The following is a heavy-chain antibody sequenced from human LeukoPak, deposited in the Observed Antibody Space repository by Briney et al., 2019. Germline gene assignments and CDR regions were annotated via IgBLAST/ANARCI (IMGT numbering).Heavy chain of an antibody. CDR1: GFTFSRYS. CDR3: AKYTPDWYFDL. J-gene: IGHJ2*01. Sequence: GGSLRLSFAASGFTFSRYSMHWVRQAPGKGLAWVAVISFDGKTQVYGDSVKGRFTISRDNSNNTLYLQMNSLKPEDSTVYYCAKYTPDWYFDLWGRGTLVTVSS. V-gene: IGHV3-30*04. D-gene: IGHD1-1*01. CDR2: ISFDGKTQ.